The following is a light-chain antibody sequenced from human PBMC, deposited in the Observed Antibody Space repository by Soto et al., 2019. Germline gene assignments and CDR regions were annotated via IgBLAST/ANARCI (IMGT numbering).Light chain of an antibody. J-gene: IGKJ1*01. CDR1: QTVSSSY. Sequence: EIVLTQSPGTLSLSPCERATLSCSASQTVSSSYLAWYQQKPGQAPRLLIYGASTRATGIPARFSGSGSGTEFTLTISSLQSEDFAVYYCQQYNNWPQTFGQGTKVDIK. CDR2: GAS. V-gene: IGKV3-15*01. CDR3: QQYNNWPQT.